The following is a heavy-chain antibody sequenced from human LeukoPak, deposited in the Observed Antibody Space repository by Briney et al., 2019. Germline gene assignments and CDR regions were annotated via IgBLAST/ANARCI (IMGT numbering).Heavy chain of an antibody. V-gene: IGHV4-59*08. CDR2: IYYSGST. D-gene: IGHD5-18*01. J-gene: IGHJ5*02. Sequence: VKPSETLSLTCTVSGGSISSYYWSWIRQPPGKGLEWIGYIYYSGSTNYNPSLKSRVTISVDTSKNQFSLKLSSVTAADTAVYYCARHSRGYSYANWFDPWGQGTLVTVSS. CDR3: ARHSRGYSYANWFDP. CDR1: GGSISSYY.